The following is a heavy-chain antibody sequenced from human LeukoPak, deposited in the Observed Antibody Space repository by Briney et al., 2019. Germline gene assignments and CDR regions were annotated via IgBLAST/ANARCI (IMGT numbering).Heavy chain of an antibody. D-gene: IGHD1-26*01. Sequence: ASVKVSCKASGYTFTGYYMHWVRQAPGQGLEWMGRINPNSGGTNYAQKFQGRVTVTRDTSISTAYMELSRLRSDDTAVYYCARGTVGATKREATVPHDYWGQGTLVTVSS. J-gene: IGHJ4*02. CDR3: ARGTVGATKREATVPHDY. V-gene: IGHV1-2*06. CDR2: INPNSGGT. CDR1: GYTFTGYY.